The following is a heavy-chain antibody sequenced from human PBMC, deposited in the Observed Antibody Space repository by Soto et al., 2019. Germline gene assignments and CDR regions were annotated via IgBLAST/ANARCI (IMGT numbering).Heavy chain of an antibody. CDR2: ISASGGST. D-gene: IGHD6-19*01. J-gene: IGHJ4*02. Sequence: GGSLRLSCAASGFTFSNYALSWVRQAPGKGLEWVSIISASGGSTFYADSVKGRCTISRDNSKNTLYLQMNNLRAEDTAVYYCAKHFDSGCPDYWGQGTLVTVSS. V-gene: IGHV3-23*01. CDR3: AKHFDSGCPDY. CDR1: GFTFSNYA.